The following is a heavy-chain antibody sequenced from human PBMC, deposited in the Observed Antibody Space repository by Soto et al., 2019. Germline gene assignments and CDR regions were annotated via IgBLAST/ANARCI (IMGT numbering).Heavy chain of an antibody. V-gene: IGHV1-69*06. CDR3: ARGINDYYDGTGPSWDDAFDI. Sequence: QVQLVQSGAEVKRPGSSVKVSCKTSGGLLSSYAISWVRQAPGQGLEWMGGSIPTFGTTVYAQNFQGRGSITADRSKGTAYLELRGLRSKDTAVYYCARGINDYYDGTGPSWDDAFDIWGQGTMVTVSS. CDR1: GGLLSSYA. J-gene: IGHJ3*02. CDR2: SIPTFGTT. D-gene: IGHD3-22*01.